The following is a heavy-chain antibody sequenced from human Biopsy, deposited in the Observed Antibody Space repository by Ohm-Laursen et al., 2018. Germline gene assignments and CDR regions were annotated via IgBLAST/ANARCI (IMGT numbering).Heavy chain of an antibody. V-gene: IGHV1-24*01. CDR2: SDPEDGQT. CDR3: AGDINNWNVNY. D-gene: IGHD1-20*01. Sequence: ATVKISCKFSGYTLVELSVHWVRQAPGKGLEWMGMSDPEDGQTIYAQKFQGRVTMTEDTSTDTAYMELSNLRSEDTAVYYCAGDINNWNVNYWGQETLVIVSS. J-gene: IGHJ4*02. CDR1: GYTLVELS.